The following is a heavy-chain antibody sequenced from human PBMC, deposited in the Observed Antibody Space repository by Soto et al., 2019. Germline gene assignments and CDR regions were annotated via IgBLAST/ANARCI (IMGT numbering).Heavy chain of an antibody. D-gene: IGHD4-17*01. V-gene: IGHV3-7*05. CDR2: IKQDGSEK. CDR3: ARFPDDYGDYIVDGDYYYYGMDV. Sequence: EVQLVESGGGLVQPGGSLRLSCAASGFTFSSYWMSWVRQAPGKGLEWVANIKQDGSEKYYVDSVKGRFTISRDNAKNSLYLQMNSLRAEDTAVYYCARFPDDYGDYIVDGDYYYYGMDVWGQGTTVTVSS. CDR1: GFTFSSYW. J-gene: IGHJ6*02.